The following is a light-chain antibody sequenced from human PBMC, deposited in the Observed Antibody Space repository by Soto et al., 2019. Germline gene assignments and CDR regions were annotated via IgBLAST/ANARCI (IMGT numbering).Light chain of an antibody. CDR1: QSVSSN. V-gene: IGKV3-15*01. Sequence: EIVMTQSPDTLSVSAGERATLSWRASQSVSSNLAWYQQKPGQAPRLLIYDASTRAPGFPARFSGSVSGTEFNLTISSLQSEDFAVYYCHHYNSWPYTFGQGTKVDIK. CDR2: DAS. J-gene: IGKJ2*01. CDR3: HHYNSWPYT.